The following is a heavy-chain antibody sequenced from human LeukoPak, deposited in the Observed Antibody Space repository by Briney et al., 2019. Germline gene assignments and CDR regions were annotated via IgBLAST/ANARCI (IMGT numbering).Heavy chain of an antibody. D-gene: IGHD4/OR15-4a*01. J-gene: IGHJ6*03. Sequence: GGSLRLSCAASGFTFSSYWMSWVRQAPGKGLEWVANIKQDGSEKYYVDSVKGRFTISRDNAKNSLYLQMNSLRAEDTAVYYCVSGLTSLYYYYMDVWGKGTTVTVSS. V-gene: IGHV3-7*01. CDR2: IKQDGSEK. CDR1: GFTFSSYW. CDR3: VSGLTSLYYYYMDV.